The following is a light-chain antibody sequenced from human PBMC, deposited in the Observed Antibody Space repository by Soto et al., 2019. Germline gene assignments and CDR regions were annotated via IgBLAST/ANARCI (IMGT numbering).Light chain of an antibody. J-gene: IGKJ2*01. Sequence: DIGLTQSPGTLSLAPGERATLSCRASESVSSTYLAWYQQKPGQAPSLLIYGASSRPTDIPDRFSGSGSGTDFTLTISRLEPEDFAVYYCQQYGGSPQTFGQGTKLEIK. CDR3: QQYGGSPQT. CDR1: ESVSSTY. CDR2: GAS. V-gene: IGKV3-20*01.